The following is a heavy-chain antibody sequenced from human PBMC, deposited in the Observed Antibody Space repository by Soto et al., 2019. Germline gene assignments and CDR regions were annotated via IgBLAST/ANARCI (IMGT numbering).Heavy chain of an antibody. CDR2: INHSGST. D-gene: IGHD3-16*02. CDR1: GGSFSGYY. J-gene: IGHJ5*02. V-gene: IGHV4-34*01. CDR3: AREIYDYVWGSYRYTVGWFDP. Sequence: SETLSLTCAVYGGSFSGYYWSWIRQPPGKGLEWIGEINHSGSTNYSPSLKSRVTISVDTSKNQFSLKLSSVTAADTAVYYCAREIYDYVWGSYRYTVGWFDPWGQGTLVTVSS.